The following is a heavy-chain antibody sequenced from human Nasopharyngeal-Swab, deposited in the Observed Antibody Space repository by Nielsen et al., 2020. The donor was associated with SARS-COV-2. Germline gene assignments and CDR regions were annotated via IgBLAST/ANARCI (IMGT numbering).Heavy chain of an antibody. CDR2: ISWNSGTT. CDR1: GFTFDDYA. Sequence: GGSLRLSCAASGFTFDDYAMHWVRQAPGKGLEWVPGISWNSGTTGYADSVKGRFTIPRDNAKSSLYLQMNSLRAEDTALYYCAKDFNVDTAMVTYYYGMDVWGQGTTVTVSS. CDR3: AKDFNVDTAMVTYYYGMDV. V-gene: IGHV3-9*01. J-gene: IGHJ6*02. D-gene: IGHD5-18*01.